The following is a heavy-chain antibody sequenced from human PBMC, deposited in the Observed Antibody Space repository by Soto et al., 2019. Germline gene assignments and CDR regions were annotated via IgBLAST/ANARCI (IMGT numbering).Heavy chain of an antibody. D-gene: IGHD3-9*01. CDR2: IYHSGTF. CDR3: ARAKWYAGPGNYNNLMFYA. V-gene: IGHV4-30-2*01. J-gene: IGHJ5*02. Sequence: SATLSPTSSVSGGSMVGVGYSWSWIRQPPRGGLEWIGYIYHSGTFLKSPSLKTRLTMSLDMSNNQFSLTLNSMTAADTAVYYCARAKWYAGPGNYNNLMFYAWGQGLPVTLAS. CDR1: GGSMVGVGYS.